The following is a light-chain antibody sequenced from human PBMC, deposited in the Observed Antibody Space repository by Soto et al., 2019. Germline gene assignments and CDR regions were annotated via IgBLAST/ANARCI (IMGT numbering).Light chain of an antibody. CDR1: QNVRSY. J-gene: IGKJ5*01. V-gene: IGKV3-11*01. CDR2: DAS. CDR3: QQRTNWPTST. Sequence: EIVLTQSPATLSLSPGERATLSCRASQNVRSYLAWYQQKPGQAPSLLIHDASSRATGIPDRFSGSGSGTDSALTISSLEPEDSAVYYCQQRTNWPTSTFGQGTRLEIK.